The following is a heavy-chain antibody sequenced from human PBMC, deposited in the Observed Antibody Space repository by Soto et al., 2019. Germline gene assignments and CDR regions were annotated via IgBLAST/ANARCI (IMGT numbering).Heavy chain of an antibody. V-gene: IGHV1-69*13. J-gene: IGHJ3*02. CDR3: ARTSGRGSSGYYYYEAFDI. Sequence: SVKVSCKASGGTFSSYAISWARQAPGQGLEWMGGIIPIFGTANYAQKFQGRVTITADESTSTAYMELSSLRSEDTAVYYCARTSGRGSSGYYYYEAFDIWGQGTMVTFSS. D-gene: IGHD3-22*01. CDR1: GGTFSSYA. CDR2: IIPIFGTA.